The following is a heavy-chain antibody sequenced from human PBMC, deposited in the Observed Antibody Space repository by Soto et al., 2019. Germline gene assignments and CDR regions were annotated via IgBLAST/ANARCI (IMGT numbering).Heavy chain of an antibody. CDR3: ATGTNGTTGWYHP. V-gene: IGHV1-2*02. Sequence: QEQLVQSGTEVKKPGASVTVSCKSSGYTFTDFYLHWLRQAPGQGLEWVGWINPKTGDTKSSQNCQGRVTMSRDTSVSTTYTDLTSLTSDDTAMYYCATGTNGTTGWYHPWGQGTRVTVSS. CDR2: INPKTGDT. CDR1: GYTFTDFY. J-gene: IGHJ5*02. D-gene: IGHD1-1*01.